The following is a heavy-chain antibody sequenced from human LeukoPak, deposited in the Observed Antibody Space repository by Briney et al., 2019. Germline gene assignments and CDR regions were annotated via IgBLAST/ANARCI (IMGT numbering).Heavy chain of an antibody. Sequence: PGGALRLSRAGSGFTFRSYSMNGVRQAPGKGLEGVSSIISRISYIYYTDSVNGPFTISTDTTTNSLYLQMNRVRAEDTSVYYCARDRITMLPAGMDVGGQGTTVTVS. V-gene: IGHV3-21*01. CDR1: GFTFRSYS. CDR3: ARDRITMLPAGMDV. J-gene: IGHJ6*02. CDR2: IISRISYI. D-gene: IGHD3-10*01.